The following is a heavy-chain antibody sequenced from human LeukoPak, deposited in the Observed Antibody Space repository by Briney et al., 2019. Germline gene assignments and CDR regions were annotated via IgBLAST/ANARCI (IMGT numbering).Heavy chain of an antibody. CDR3: ASLKTDGYFDY. CDR1: GYTFSSYG. Sequence: ASVKVSCKASGYTFSSYGISWVRQAPGQGPEWMGWISAYNGNTNYAQKFLGRVTMTTDTSTSTAYMELRSLRSDDTAVYYCASLKTDGYFDYWGQGTLVTVSS. D-gene: IGHD5-24*01. V-gene: IGHV1-18*01. J-gene: IGHJ4*02. CDR2: ISAYNGNT.